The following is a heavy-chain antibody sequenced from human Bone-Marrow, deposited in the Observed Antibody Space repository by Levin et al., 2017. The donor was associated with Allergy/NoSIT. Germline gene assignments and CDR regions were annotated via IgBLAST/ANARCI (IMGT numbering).Heavy chain of an antibody. D-gene: IGHD6-13*01. Sequence: LTCAASGFIFNNYAMSWVRQAPGRGLEWVSAISGTGGSTYYADSVKGRFTISRDNSKNTLYLQMNSLRAEDTAVYYCAKGYSSNYYGIFDYWGQGTLVTVSS. CDR1: GFIFNNYA. J-gene: IGHJ4*02. CDR2: ISGTGGST. V-gene: IGHV3-23*01. CDR3: AKGYSSNYYGIFDY.